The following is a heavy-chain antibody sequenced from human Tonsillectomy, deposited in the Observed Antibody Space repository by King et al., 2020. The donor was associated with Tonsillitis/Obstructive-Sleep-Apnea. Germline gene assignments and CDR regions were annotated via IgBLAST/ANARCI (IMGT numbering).Heavy chain of an antibody. CDR2: IYYSGST. J-gene: IGHJ2*01. D-gene: IGHD2-21*02. CDR3: AGRGVVTAGAFDL. Sequence: QLQESGPGLVKPSETLSLTCTVSGGSISSHYWSWIRQPPGKGLEWIGYIYYSGSTNYNPSLKSRVTISVDTSKNQFSLNLSSVTAADTAVCYCAGRGVVTAGAFDLWGRGTLVTVSS. CDR1: GGSISSHY. V-gene: IGHV4-59*08.